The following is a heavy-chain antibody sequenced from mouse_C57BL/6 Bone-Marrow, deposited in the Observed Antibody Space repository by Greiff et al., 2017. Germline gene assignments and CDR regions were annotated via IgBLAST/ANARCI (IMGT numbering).Heavy chain of an antibody. V-gene: IGHV1-74*01. CDR3: AREASYGGSLAWFAY. CDR2: IHPSDSDT. J-gene: IGHJ3*01. CDR1: GYTFTSYW. D-gene: IGHD1-1*01. Sequence: QVQLQQPGAELVKPGASVKVSCKASGYTFTSYWMPWVKQGPGQGLEWIGRIHPSDSDTYYKHKFKGKDTLPVDKSSSTVYMQLSSLTSEDSAVYYCAREASYGGSLAWFAYWGQGTLVTVSA.